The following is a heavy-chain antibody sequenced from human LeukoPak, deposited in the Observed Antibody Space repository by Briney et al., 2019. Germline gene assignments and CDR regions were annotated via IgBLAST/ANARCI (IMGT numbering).Heavy chain of an antibody. J-gene: IGHJ3*02. CDR1: GFTFSDYI. V-gene: IGHV3-48*04. CDR2: ISSSGGTI. CDR3: ARERRQWQPFDI. Sequence: GGSLRLSCAASGFTFSDYIINWVRQAPGKGLEWISYISSSGGTIYYADSVKGRITISRDNTDNSLFLQMSSLRAEDTAVYYCARERRQWQPFDIWGQGTMVTVSS. D-gene: IGHD6-19*01.